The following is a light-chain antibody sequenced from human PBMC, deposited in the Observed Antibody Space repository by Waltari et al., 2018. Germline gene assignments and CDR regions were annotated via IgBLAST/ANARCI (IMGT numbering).Light chain of an antibody. J-gene: IGLJ1*01. Sequence: QSALTQPASVSGSPGQSITISCTGTSSDVGGYNYVSWYQQHPGNAPKLMIYDVSNRPSGVSNRFSGSKSGNTASLTISGLQAEDEADYYCSSYTSSSTFAVFGTGTKVTVL. CDR3: SSYTSSSTFAV. CDR1: SSDVGGYNY. V-gene: IGLV2-14*03. CDR2: DVS.